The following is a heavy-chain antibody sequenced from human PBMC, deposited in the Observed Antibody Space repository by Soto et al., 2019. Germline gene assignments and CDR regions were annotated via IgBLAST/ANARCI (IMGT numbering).Heavy chain of an antibody. Sequence: VQLVESGGGLVQPGGSLRLSCAASGFTVSSNYMSWVRQAPGKGLEWVSVIYSGGSTYYADSVKGRFTISRDNSKNTLYLQMNSLRAEDTAVYYCARGGVRGVIRYYMDVWGKGTTVTVSS. CDR1: GFTVSSNY. J-gene: IGHJ6*03. D-gene: IGHD3-10*01. V-gene: IGHV3-66*01. CDR3: ARGGVRGVIRYYMDV. CDR2: IYSGGST.